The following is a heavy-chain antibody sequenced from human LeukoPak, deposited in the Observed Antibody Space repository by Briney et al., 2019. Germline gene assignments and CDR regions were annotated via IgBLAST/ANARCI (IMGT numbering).Heavy chain of an antibody. V-gene: IGHV4-30-2*01. D-gene: IGHD2-21*01. CDR2: IHHSGNT. CDR1: GASIGIRGYY. J-gene: IGHJ3*02. CDR3: ARESSISSPLNDAFDI. Sequence: SETLSLTCTVAGASIGIRGYYWSWIRQPPGRGLEWIALIHHSGNTYYNPSLKRRVTISVDRSKNQFSLNLSSVTAADTAVYYCARESSISSPLNDAFDIWGQGTMVTVSS.